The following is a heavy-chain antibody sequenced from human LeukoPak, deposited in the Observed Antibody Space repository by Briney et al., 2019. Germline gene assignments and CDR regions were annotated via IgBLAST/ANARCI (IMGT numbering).Heavy chain of an antibody. J-gene: IGHJ4*02. CDR3: ATLGEDKTDTPFDY. V-gene: IGHV1-2*06. Sequence: VSVKVSCKTSGYTFIDHYVHWIRQAPGQGLEWMGRINPSTGGTDFAQKFQGKVSMTRDTSISTAYMELSRLGSDDTAVYYCATLGEDKTDTPFDYWGQGTLVTVSS. D-gene: IGHD3-16*01. CDR1: GYTFIDHY. CDR2: INPSTGGT.